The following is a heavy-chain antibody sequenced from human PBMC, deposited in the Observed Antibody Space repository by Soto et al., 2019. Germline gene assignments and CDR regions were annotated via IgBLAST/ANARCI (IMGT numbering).Heavy chain of an antibody. V-gene: IGHV1-2*04. CDR2: INPNSGGT. D-gene: IGHD6-13*01. Sequence: ASVKVSCKASGYTFTGYYMHWVRQAPGQGLEWMGWINPNSGGTNYAQKFQGWVTMTRDTSISTAYMELSRLRSDDTAVYYCARGPAAANEPKEPHYYYYMDVWGKGTTVTVSS. CDR1: GYTFTGYY. CDR3: ARGPAAANEPKEPHYYYYMDV. J-gene: IGHJ6*03.